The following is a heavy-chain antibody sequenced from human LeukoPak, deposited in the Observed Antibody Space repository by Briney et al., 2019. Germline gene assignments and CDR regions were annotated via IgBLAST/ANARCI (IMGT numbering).Heavy chain of an antibody. CDR3: ARLNCFPWSGSGSYGLGEQDWFDP. D-gene: IGHD3-10*01. CDR1: GGSFSGYY. V-gene: IGHV4-34*01. CDR2: INHSGST. J-gene: IGHJ5*02. Sequence: SETLSLTCAVYGGSFSGYYWSWIRQPPGKGLEWIGEINHSGSTNYNPSLKSRVTISVDTSKNQFSLKLSSVTAADTAVYYCARLNCFPWSGSGSYGLGEQDWFDPWGQGTLVTVSS.